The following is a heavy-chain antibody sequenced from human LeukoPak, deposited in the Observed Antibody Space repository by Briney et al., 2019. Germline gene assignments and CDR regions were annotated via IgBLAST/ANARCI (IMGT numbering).Heavy chain of an antibody. CDR3: ARYCGGDCYGMDV. Sequence: GGSLRLSRTASGFTFSSYWMSWVRQAPGKGLEWVANIKQDGSEKDYVDSVKGRFTISRDNAKNSLYLQMSSLRAEDTAVYYCARYCGGDCYGMDVWGQGTTVTVSS. J-gene: IGHJ6*02. D-gene: IGHD2-21*01. CDR1: GFTFSSYW. CDR2: IKQDGSEK. V-gene: IGHV3-7*01.